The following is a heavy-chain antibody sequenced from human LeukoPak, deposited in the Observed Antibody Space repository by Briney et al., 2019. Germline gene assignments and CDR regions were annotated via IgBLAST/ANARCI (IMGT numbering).Heavy chain of an antibody. CDR1: GYTLAELS. Sequence: ASVKVSCKVSGYTLAELSMHWVRQGPGKGLEWMGGFDPEDGETIYAQKFQGRVTVTEYTSTDTAYMELSSLRSEDTAVYYCATRVGSRVSYYFDYWGQGTLVTVSS. CDR3: ATRVGSRVSYYFDY. D-gene: IGHD3-10*01. J-gene: IGHJ4*02. V-gene: IGHV1-24*01. CDR2: FDPEDGET.